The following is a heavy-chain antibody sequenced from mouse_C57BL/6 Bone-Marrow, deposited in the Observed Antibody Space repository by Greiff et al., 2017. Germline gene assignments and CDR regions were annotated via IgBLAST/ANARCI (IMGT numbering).Heavy chain of an antibody. CDR3: GPGGFDY. J-gene: IGHJ2*01. CDR2: LHPNSGST. Sequence: VQLQQPGAELVKPGASVKLSCKASGYTFTSSWMHWVKPRPGQGLEWIGMLHPNSGSTNYNEKFTSKATLTVDKSSITAYMQLSSLTSDDSAVSYCGPGGFDYWGQGTTLTVSS. V-gene: IGHV1-64*01. CDR1: GYTFTSSW.